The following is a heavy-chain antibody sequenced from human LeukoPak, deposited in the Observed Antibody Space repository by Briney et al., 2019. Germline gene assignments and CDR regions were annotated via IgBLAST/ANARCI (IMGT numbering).Heavy chain of an antibody. Sequence: PSETLSLTCTVSGGSISSSGSYWGWIRQPPGKGLEWIGSIYYSGSTYYNPSLKSRVTISVDTSKNQFSLKLTSVTGADTAVYYCYGYSSGWVDDWGQGTLVTVSS. J-gene: IGHJ4*02. CDR2: IYYSGST. V-gene: IGHV4-39*01. CDR1: GGSISSSGSY. D-gene: IGHD6-19*01. CDR3: YGYSSGWVDD.